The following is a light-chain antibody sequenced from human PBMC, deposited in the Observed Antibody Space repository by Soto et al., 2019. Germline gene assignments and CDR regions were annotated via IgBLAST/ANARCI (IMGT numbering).Light chain of an antibody. V-gene: IGKV4-1*01. J-gene: IGKJ2*01. Sequence: IVMTQSPDSLAVSLGERATINCKSSQNVLYSSNNKNNLAWYQQTPGQPPKLLIYWASTRESGVPDRFSGSGSGTDFTRTISSLQAEDVAVYYCQQYYSNPPTFGQGTKLEIK. CDR2: WAS. CDR1: QNVLYSSNNKNN. CDR3: QQYYSNPPT.